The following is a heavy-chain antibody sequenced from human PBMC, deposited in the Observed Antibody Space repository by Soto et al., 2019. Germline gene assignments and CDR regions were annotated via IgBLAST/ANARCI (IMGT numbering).Heavy chain of an antibody. D-gene: IGHD3-22*01. V-gene: IGHV5-10-1*01. J-gene: IGHJ6*02. CDR2: IDPSDSYT. CDR3: ARSEQYYYDRSGYYYPSGYYYYGMDV. Sequence: GESLKISCXGSGYSFTSYWISWVRQMPGKGLEWMGRIDPSDSYTNYSPSFQGHVTISADKSISTAYLQWSSLRSEDTAVYYCARSEQYYYDRSGYYYPSGYYYYGMDVWGQGTTVTVSS. CDR1: GYSFTSYW.